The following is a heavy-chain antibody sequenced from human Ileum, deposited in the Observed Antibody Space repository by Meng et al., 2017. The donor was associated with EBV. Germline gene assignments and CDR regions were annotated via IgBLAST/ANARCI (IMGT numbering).Heavy chain of an antibody. V-gene: IGHV3-30*18. CDR1: GGTVGNFG. CDR2: IAYDGSNE. J-gene: IGHJ5*02. D-gene: IGHD2-15*01. CDR3: AKDGVLFTTSWHPSGGSWFDP. Sequence: QVQLVECGGGVVQRGRSVRLSCAASGGTVGNFGMNWVRQAPGKGLEWVAVIAYDGSNEYYADSVKGRFTISRDNSKSTLYLQMNSLRVEDTAIYYCAKDGVLFTTSWHPSGGSWFDPWGQGSLVTVSS.